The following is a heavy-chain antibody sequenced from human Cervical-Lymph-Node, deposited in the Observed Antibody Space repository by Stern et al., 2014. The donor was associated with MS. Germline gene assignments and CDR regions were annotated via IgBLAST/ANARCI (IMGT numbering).Heavy chain of an antibody. CDR1: GGTFSSYA. CDR2: VIPNFGTA. CDR3: AVTTVTPTDFYGMDV. D-gene: IGHD4-17*01. Sequence: QVQLVESGAEVKKPGSSVKGSCKASGGTFSSYAISWVRQAPGPGLEWMGGVIPNFGTAHYAQKFQGRVTITADDSTSTAYMELSSLRSEDTAVYYCAVTTVTPTDFYGMDVWGQGTTVTVSS. V-gene: IGHV1-69*01. J-gene: IGHJ6*02.